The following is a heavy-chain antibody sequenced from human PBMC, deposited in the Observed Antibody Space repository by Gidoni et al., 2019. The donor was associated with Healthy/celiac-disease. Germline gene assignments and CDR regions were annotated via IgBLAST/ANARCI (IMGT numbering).Heavy chain of an antibody. CDR3: ASDSSGYFGFDP. Sequence: EVQLLESGGGLVQPGGSLRLSCAASGFTFSSYAMSWVRQAPGKGLEWVSAISGSGGSTYYADSVKGRFTISRDNSKNTLYLQMNSLRAEDTAVYYCASDSSGYFGFDPWGQGTLVTVSS. CDR2: ISGSGGST. D-gene: IGHD3-22*01. V-gene: IGHV3-23*01. CDR1: GFTFSSYA. J-gene: IGHJ5*02.